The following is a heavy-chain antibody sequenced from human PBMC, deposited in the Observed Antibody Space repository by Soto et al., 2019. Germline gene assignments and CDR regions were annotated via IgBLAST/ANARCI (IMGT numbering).Heavy chain of an antibody. Sequence: GGSLRLSCAASGFRFSDYSMNWVRQAPGRGLEWVSYISSSSFTIHYADSVEGRFAISRDNAKNSLYLQMSSLKASDTAMYYCARHSSAATHWGQGTLVTVSS. D-gene: IGHD2-15*01. CDR1: GFRFSDYS. J-gene: IGHJ4*02. V-gene: IGHV3-48*01. CDR2: ISSSSFTI. CDR3: ARHSSAATH.